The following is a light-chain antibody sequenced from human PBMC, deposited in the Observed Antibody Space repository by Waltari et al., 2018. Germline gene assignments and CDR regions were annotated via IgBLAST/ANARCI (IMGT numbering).Light chain of an antibody. J-gene: IGKJ4*01. Sequence: VMTQSPGTLSVSPGETVTVPRRASESIGKKLAWYQQKPGQAPRLLIYSASARATGIPARFSGSGSATEFTLTISSLQSEDFGVYYCQQYDQWPPFTFGGGTKVEIK. V-gene: IGKV3D-15*01. CDR1: ESIGKK. CDR2: SAS. CDR3: QQYDQWPPFT.